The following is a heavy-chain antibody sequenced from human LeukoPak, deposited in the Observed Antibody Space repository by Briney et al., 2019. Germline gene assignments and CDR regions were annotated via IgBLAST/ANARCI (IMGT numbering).Heavy chain of an antibody. Sequence: GGSLRLTCTASVFTFGDYAMTWVRQAPGKGLEWIGLIASETNGGKAEYAASVKGRFTISRDDSKSIAYLQMNSLKTEDTAVYYCTRDQTPYYWGQGTLVTVSS. CDR3: TRDQTPYY. V-gene: IGHV3-49*04. CDR2: IASETNGGKA. J-gene: IGHJ4*02. CDR1: VFTFGDYA.